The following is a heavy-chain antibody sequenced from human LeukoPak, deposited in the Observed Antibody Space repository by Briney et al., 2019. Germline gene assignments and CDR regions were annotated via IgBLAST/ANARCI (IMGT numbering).Heavy chain of an antibody. V-gene: IGHV3-30*04. D-gene: IGHD4-17*01. CDR2: ISYHGRKK. CDR1: GFTFGTYA. CDR3: ARVASLSVTHYYYYGMDV. Sequence: PRGSLRLSCAASGFTFGTYAMHWVRQAPGKELEWVAMISYHGRKKLYADSVKGRFSISRDHAENTLFLQMNSLRRDDTAVYYCARVASLSVTHYYYYGMDVWGPGTPVSVSS. J-gene: IGHJ6*02.